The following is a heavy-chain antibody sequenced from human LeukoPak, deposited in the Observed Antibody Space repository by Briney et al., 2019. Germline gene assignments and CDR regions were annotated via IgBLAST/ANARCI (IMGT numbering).Heavy chain of an antibody. Sequence: EASVKVSCTASGYTFTGYYMHWVRQAPGQGLEWMGWINPNSGGTNYAQKFQGRVTMTRDTSISTAYMELSRLRSDDTAVYYCARVGGLELRGAFDIWGQGTMVTVSS. D-gene: IGHD1-7*01. CDR2: INPNSGGT. J-gene: IGHJ3*02. V-gene: IGHV1-2*02. CDR3: ARVGGLELRGAFDI. CDR1: GYTFTGYY.